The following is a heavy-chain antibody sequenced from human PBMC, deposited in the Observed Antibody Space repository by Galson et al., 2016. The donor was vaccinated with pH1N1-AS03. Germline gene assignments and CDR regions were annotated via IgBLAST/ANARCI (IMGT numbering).Heavy chain of an antibody. J-gene: IGHJ4*02. CDR2: IIPDVGGV. Sequence: SVKVSCKASGGTFTSHAVSWMRQAPGQGLEWMGGIIPDVGGVSYAQKFQGRVTITADISTSTTVYMDLSSLRSEDTAVYYSAGDPREGGWGRGTLVTVSS. CDR3: AGDPREGG. CDR1: GGTFTSHA. V-gene: IGHV1-69*10.